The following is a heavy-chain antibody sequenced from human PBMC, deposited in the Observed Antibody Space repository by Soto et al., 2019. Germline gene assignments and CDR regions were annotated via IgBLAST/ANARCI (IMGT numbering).Heavy chain of an antibody. CDR1: GDSMNSGDYY. J-gene: IGHJ6*02. D-gene: IGHD1-7*01. Sequence: QVQLQESGPGLVKPSQTLSLTCTVSGDSMNSGDYYWNWIRQSPGQGLEWIGHIDNGGNSYQNPSLKGRGTISVDTSKNQFFLRLTSVTVAATAVSYCARDSWNSPYSMDVWGQGTTVTVSS. V-gene: IGHV4-30-4*01. CDR3: ARDSWNSPYSMDV. CDR2: IDNGGNS.